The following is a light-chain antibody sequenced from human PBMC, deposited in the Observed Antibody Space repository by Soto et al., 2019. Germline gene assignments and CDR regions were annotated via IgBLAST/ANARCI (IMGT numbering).Light chain of an antibody. CDR3: QQYHTWPA. V-gene: IGKV3-15*01. J-gene: IGKJ1*01. Sequence: ELGLTQSPSTLSVSPGDRATLSCRASQSVFSSLAWYQQKPGQAPRRLIYGAATRATGIPARFSGSGSGTDFTLAISSMQSDEFAVEYGQQYHTWPACGQG. CDR1: QSVFSS. CDR2: GAA.